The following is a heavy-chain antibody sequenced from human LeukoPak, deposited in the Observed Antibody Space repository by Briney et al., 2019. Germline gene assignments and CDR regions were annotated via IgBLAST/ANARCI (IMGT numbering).Heavy chain of an antibody. CDR1: GFTFDGYA. D-gene: IGHD3-22*01. CDR3: AKVGDSSGYYYYFDY. J-gene: IGHJ4*02. Sequence: PGRSLRLSCAADGFTFDGYAMHWVRQAPGKGLEWVSGISWISVSIGYADSVKGRFTISRDNAKNSMYLQMNSLRAEDTAFYYCAKVGDSSGYYYYFDYWGQGTLVTVSS. V-gene: IGHV3-9*01. CDR2: ISWISVSI.